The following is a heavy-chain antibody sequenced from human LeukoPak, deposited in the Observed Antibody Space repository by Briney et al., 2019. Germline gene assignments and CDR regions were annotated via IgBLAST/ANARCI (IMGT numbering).Heavy chain of an antibody. J-gene: IGHJ3*02. Sequence: SETLSLTCTVSGYSISNGYYWGWIRQPPGKGLEWIGSIYYSGSTYYNPSLKSRVTISVDTSKNQFSLKLSSVTAADTAVYYCARLYDSSGYYLTEYDAFDIWGQGTMVTVSS. CDR1: GYSISNGYY. CDR3: ARLYDSSGYYLTEYDAFDI. CDR2: IYYSGST. V-gene: IGHV4-38-2*02. D-gene: IGHD3-22*01.